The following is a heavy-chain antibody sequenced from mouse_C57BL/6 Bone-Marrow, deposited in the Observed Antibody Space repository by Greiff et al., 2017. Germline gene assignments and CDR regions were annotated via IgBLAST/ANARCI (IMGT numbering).Heavy chain of an antibody. D-gene: IGHD2-1*01. J-gene: IGHJ3*01. V-gene: IGHV2-6*01. Sequence: VKLVESGPGLVAPSQSLSITCTVSGFSLTSYGVDWVRQSPGKGLEWLGVIWGVGSTNYNSALKSRLSISKDNSKSQVFLKMNSLQTDDTAMYYCASEDGNYRFAYWGQGTLVTVSA. CDR1: GFSLTSYG. CDR2: IWGVGST. CDR3: ASEDGNYRFAY.